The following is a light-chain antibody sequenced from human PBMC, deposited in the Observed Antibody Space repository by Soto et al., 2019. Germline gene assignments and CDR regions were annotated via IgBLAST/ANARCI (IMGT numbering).Light chain of an antibody. J-gene: IGLJ2*01. CDR3: TSWTTSTTMR. V-gene: IGLV2-14*03. Sequence: QSVLTQPASVSGSPGQSITISCTGTSSDIGAYNFVSWYQQHPGKAPKLMLYDVNIRPSGVSNRFSGSKSGNTASLTISGLQSEDEAAYYCTSWTTSTTMRFGGGTKVPVL. CDR2: DVN. CDR1: SSDIGAYNF.